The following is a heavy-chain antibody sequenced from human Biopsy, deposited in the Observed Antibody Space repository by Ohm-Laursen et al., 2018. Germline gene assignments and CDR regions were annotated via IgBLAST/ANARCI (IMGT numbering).Heavy chain of an antibody. CDR3: ARDCDTSGYYYVS. J-gene: IGHJ5*02. V-gene: IGHV4-39*01. Sequence: SETLSLTCTVSGGSISNNNYYWGWIRQPPGKGLEWIGSIFYRGSTHYKPSLKSRVNISVDTSKNQFSLKLNSGTAADTAVYYCARDCDTSGYYYVSWGQGTLVTVSS. CDR1: GGSISNNNYY. D-gene: IGHD3-22*01. CDR2: IFYRGST.